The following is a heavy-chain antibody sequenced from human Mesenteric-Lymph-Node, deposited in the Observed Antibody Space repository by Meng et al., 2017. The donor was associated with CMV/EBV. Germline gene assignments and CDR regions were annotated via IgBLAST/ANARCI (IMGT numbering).Heavy chain of an antibody. Sequence: SGYTFTSYGISWVRQAPGQGLEWMGWISAYNGNTNYAQKLQGRVTMTTDTSTSTAYMELRSLRSDDTAVYYCARAEGVSESYWARYWGQGTLVTVSS. CDR2: ISAYNGNT. V-gene: IGHV1-18*01. CDR3: ARAEGVSESYWARY. CDR1: GYTFTSYG. D-gene: IGHD1-26*01. J-gene: IGHJ4*02.